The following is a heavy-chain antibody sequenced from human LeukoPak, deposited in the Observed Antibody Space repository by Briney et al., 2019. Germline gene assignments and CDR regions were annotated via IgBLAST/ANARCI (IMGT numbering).Heavy chain of an antibody. CDR3: ARALGGYSYDSSGYYDYDY. CDR2: ISAYNGNT. CDR1: GYTFTSYG. Sequence: ASVKVSCKASGYTFTSYGISWVRQAPGQGLEWMGWISAYNGNTNYAQKLQGRVTMTTDTSTSTAYMELRSLRSDDTAVYYCARALGGYSYDSSGYYDYDYWGQGTLVTVSS. J-gene: IGHJ4*02. D-gene: IGHD3-22*01. V-gene: IGHV1-18*01.